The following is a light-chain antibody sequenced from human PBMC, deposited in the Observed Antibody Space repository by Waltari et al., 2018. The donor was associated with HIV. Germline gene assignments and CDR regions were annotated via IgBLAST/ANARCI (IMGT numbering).Light chain of an antibody. Sequence: QSALTQPPSASGSLGQSVTISCTGTGSDIGGFDYVSWFQQHPGKVPKLIIYEVTQRPSGGPDRCSGSKSGNTASLTVSGLQADDEADYYCSSYESINNHVVFGGGTSLTVL. V-gene: IGLV2-8*01. CDR3: SSYESINNHVV. J-gene: IGLJ2*01. CDR1: GSDIGGFDY. CDR2: EVT.